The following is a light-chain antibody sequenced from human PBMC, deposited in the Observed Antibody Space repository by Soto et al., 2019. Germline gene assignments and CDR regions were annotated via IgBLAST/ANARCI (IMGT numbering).Light chain of an antibody. CDR2: EVN. CDR3: SSFKGTNSFV. V-gene: IGLV2-14*01. J-gene: IGLJ1*01. CDR1: SSDVGGFDY. Sequence: QSVLTQPASVSGSPGQSITISCTGTSSDVGGFDYVSWYQQRPGKAPKLLIYEVNRRPSGVSNRFSGSKSGNAASLTISGLQADDEANYYCSSFKGTNSFVFGTGTKVTVL.